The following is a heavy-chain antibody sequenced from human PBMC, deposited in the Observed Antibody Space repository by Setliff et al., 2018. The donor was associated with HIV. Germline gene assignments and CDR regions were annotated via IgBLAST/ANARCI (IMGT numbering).Heavy chain of an antibody. Sequence: SETLSLTCTVSGGSISSYYWSWIRQPPGKGLEWIGFVYNTGTTSSNPSLKSRVTTSVDTSKNQFSLRLTSVAATDTAVYYCARVPPLKAFGGVISLYYFDYWGQGTLVTVSS. CDR1: GGSISSYY. CDR2: VYNTGTT. D-gene: IGHD3-16*02. J-gene: IGHJ4*02. CDR3: ARVPPLKAFGGVISLYYFDY. V-gene: IGHV4-4*08.